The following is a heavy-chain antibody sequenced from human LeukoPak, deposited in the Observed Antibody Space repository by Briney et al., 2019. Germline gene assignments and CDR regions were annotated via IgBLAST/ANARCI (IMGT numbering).Heavy chain of an antibody. V-gene: IGHV1-8*01. CDR2: MNPNSGNV. J-gene: IGHJ6*03. CDR3: ARGQVDTLYYYYYMDV. D-gene: IGHD5-18*01. Sequence: SSVKVSCKASGYTFPSYVINWVRPPTGHGLEWMGWMNPNSGNVFYAQKFQGRLTMTRNTSISTAYMELSSLRSEDTAVYYCARGQVDTLYYYYYMDVWGKGTTVTVSS. CDR1: GYTFPSYV.